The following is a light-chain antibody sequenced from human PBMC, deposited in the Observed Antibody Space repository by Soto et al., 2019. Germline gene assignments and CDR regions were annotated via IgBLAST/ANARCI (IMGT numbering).Light chain of an antibody. CDR1: QSVLYNSDNKNY. Sequence: DIVMTQSPDSLAVSLGERATINCKSSQSVLYNSDNKNYVAWYQQKPGQPPKLLINWASTRESGVPDRFSASESGTDFTLTITSLQAEDVAVYYCQQFYSSPYTFGQGTKLEIK. V-gene: IGKV4-1*01. CDR3: QQFYSSPYT. CDR2: WAS. J-gene: IGKJ2*01.